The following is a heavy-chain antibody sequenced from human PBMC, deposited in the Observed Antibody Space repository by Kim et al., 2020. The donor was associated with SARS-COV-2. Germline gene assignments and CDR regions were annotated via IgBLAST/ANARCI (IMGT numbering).Heavy chain of an antibody. D-gene: IGHD4-17*01. Sequence: ADAVKSRFTISKDNSKNTLDLQMTSLRAEETAVYYCARAIYGSYYYGMDVWGQGTTVTVSS. V-gene: IGHV3-30*01. J-gene: IGHJ6*02. CDR3: ARAIYGSYYYGMDV.